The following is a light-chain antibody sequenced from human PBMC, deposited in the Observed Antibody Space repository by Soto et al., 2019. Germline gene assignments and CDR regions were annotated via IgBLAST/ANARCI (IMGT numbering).Light chain of an antibody. CDR3: QQSNNIPALT. CDR1: QSVSSC. J-gene: IGKJ4*01. CDR2: DAS. V-gene: IGKV1-5*01. Sequence: DIRMTQSPSTLSATPGDSVTISCRASQSVSSCFAWYQHKPGKAPILLIYDASNLVCGVPSRFGGSGSAAISSLTINSLHPDVDATYYCQQSNNIPALTFGGGTKVDIK.